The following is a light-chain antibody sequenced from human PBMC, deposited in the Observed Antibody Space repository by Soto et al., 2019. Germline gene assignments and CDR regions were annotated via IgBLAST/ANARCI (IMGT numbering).Light chain of an antibody. CDR3: IPSYSTPRIT. V-gene: IGKV1-39*01. CDR1: QSISSY. Sequence: DIQMTQSPSSLSASVGDRVTITCRASQSISSYLNWYQQKPGKAPKLMIYAASTLQSGDQSRFSGSGSGTDFPLNMSSLQPEDVVAFYCIPSYSTPRITFGPGTKVAIK. J-gene: IGKJ3*01. CDR2: AAS.